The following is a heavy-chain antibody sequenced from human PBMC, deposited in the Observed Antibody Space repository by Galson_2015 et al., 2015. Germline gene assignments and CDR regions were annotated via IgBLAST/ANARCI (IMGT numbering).Heavy chain of an antibody. CDR1: GFTFSNAW. D-gene: IGHD3-22*01. J-gene: IGHJ6*02. CDR3: TTDADYYDSSGYSLGFDP. Sequence: SLRLSCAASGFTFSNAWMSWVRQAPGKGLEWVGRIKSKTDGGTTDYAAPVKGRFTISRDDSKNTLYLHMNSLKTEDTAVYYCTTDADYYDSSGYSLGFDPWGQGTTVTVSS. V-gene: IGHV3-15*01. CDR2: IKSKTDGGTT.